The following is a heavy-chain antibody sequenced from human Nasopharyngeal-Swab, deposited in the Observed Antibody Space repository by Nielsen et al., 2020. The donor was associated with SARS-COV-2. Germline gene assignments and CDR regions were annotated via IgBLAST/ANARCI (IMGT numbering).Heavy chain of an antibody. V-gene: IGHV4-34*01. Sequence: SETLSLTCAVYGGSFSGSYWGWIRQPPGKGPEWIGEINHSGSTNYIPSPKSRVTISADTSKNQFSLKVTSVTAADTAVYSCARGISGVVPAPILGVGPYYHYYSMDVWGKGTTVTVSS. CDR2: INHSGST. CDR3: ARGISGVVPAPILGVGPYYHYYSMDV. D-gene: IGHD2-2*01. J-gene: IGHJ6*03. CDR1: GGSFSGSY.